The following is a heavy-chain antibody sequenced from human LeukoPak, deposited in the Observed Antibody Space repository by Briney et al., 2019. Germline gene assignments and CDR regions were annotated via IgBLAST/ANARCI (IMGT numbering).Heavy chain of an antibody. CDR2: ISATRGNT. V-gene: IGHV3-23*01. Sequence: GGSLRLSCVASGFTFTNYAMSWVRQPPGKGLEWVSAISATRGNTYYADSVQGRFSISRDNSKNTLYLQMNSLRAEDTAVYAKGSSTTCPCYRDHWGQGTLVTASS. CDR1: GFTFTNYA. D-gene: IGHD2-2*01. CDR3: GSSTTCPCYRDH. J-gene: IGHJ4*02.